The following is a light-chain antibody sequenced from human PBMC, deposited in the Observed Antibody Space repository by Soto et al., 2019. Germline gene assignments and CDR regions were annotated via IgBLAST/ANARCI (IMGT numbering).Light chain of an antibody. J-gene: IGKJ4*01. CDR3: QQRSTWPLT. V-gene: IGKV3-11*01. CDR1: QSVSSY. CDR2: DAS. Sequence: EIVLTQSPATLSLSPGERATLSCRASQSVSSYLAWYQQKPGQAPRLLIYDASNRATGIPARFSGSGSGTDFTLTLSILEPEDFAVYYCQQRSTWPLTFVGGTKVEIK.